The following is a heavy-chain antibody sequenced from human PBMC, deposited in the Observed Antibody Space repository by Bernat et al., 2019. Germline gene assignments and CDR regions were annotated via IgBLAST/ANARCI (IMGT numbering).Heavy chain of an antibody. V-gene: IGHV3-48*03. Sequence: EVQVVESGGGLVQPGGSLRLSCAASGFTFSSHEMNWVRQAPGKGLEWVSYISNSGNTIYYADSVKGRFTISRDNAKNSLYQQMNSLRAEDTAVYYCARGRSPPFFWGQGTLVTVSS. D-gene: IGHD3-16*01. J-gene: IGHJ4*02. CDR1: GFTFSSHE. CDR3: ARGRSPPFF. CDR2: ISNSGNTI.